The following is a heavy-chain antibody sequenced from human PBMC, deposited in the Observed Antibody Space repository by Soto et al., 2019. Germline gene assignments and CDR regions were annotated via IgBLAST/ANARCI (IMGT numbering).Heavy chain of an antibody. Sequence: QVQLVESGGGVVQPGRSLRLSCAASGFTFSPYAMHWVRQAPGKGLEWVAVISYDGNNKNYADSVKGRLAISRDNSRNTLYLQMNSLRDEDMAVYYCARARLDTPALDYWGQGTLVTVSS. CDR3: ARARLDTPALDY. CDR2: ISYDGNNK. D-gene: IGHD2-2*01. J-gene: IGHJ4*02. V-gene: IGHV3-30*09. CDR1: GFTFSPYA.